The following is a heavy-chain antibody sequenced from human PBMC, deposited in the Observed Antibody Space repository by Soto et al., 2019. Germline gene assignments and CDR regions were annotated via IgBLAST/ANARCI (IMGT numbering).Heavy chain of an antibody. CDR1: GGSISSGGYY. D-gene: IGHD2-2*01. CDR3: ERAGPLYCSSTSCYRDYYYGMDV. CDR2: IYYSGST. J-gene: IGHJ6*02. Sequence: PSETLSLTCTVSGGSISSGGYYWSWIRQHPGKGLEWIGYIYYSGSTYYNPSLKSRVTISVDTSKNQFSLKLSSVTAADTAVYYCERAGPLYCSSTSCYRDYYYGMDVWGQGTTVTVSS. V-gene: IGHV4-31*03.